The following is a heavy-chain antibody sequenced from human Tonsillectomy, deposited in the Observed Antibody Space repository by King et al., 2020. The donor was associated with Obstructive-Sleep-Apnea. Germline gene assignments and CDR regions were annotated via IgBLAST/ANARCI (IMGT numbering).Heavy chain of an antibody. CDR1: GFFFSNAW. CDR3: REDGGLGGWVRAGDY. D-gene: IGHD3-10*01. V-gene: IGHV3-15*01. Sequence: VQLVESGGGLINPGGSLRLSCAGSGFFFSNAWMSWVRQAPGRGLEWVGRIKSKSDGEKTDHAAPVKGRFTISRDDSKNTFYLQMNSLKTEDTGVYYCREDGGLGGWVRAGDYWGQGTLGTVSS. J-gene: IGHJ4*02. CDR2: IKSKSDGEKT.